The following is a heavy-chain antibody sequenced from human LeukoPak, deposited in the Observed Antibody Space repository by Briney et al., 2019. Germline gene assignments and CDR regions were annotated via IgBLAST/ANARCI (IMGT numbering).Heavy chain of an antibody. CDR1: GYTFTGYY. J-gene: IGHJ4*02. Sequence: GASVKVSCKASGYTFTGYYMHWVRQAPGQGLEWMGWINPNSGGTNYAQKFQGSVTMTRDTSISTAYKQLSRLRSDDTAVYYCARYPQGELSHYDYWGQGTLVTVSS. D-gene: IGHD3-16*02. CDR3: ARYPQGELSHYDY. CDR2: INPNSGGT. V-gene: IGHV1-2*02.